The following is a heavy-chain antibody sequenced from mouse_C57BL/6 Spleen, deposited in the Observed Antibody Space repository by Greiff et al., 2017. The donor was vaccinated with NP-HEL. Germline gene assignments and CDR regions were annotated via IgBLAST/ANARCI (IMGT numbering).Heavy chain of an antibody. V-gene: IGHV1-18*01. CDR3: ARRYYGSSYSYYAMDY. CDR1: GYTFTDYN. J-gene: IGHJ4*01. D-gene: IGHD1-1*01. Sequence: EVQLQESGPELVKPGASVKIPCKASGYTFTDYNMDWVKQSHGKSLEWIGDINPNNGGTIYNQKFKGKATLTVDKSSSTAYMELRSLTSEDTAVYYCARRYYGSSYSYYAMDYWGQGTSVTVSS. CDR2: INPNNGGT.